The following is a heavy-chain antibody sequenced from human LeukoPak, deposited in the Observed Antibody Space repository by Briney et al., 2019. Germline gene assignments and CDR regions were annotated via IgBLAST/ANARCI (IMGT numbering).Heavy chain of an antibody. CDR2: ISGSGGAT. J-gene: IGHJ6*04. CDR1: GFTFNTYG. D-gene: IGHD3-10*02. Sequence: GGSLRLSCAASGFTFNTYGMSWVRPAPGKGLEWVSGISGSGGATYYADSVKGRFTITRHNAKNSLYLQMNSLRAEDTAVYYCAELGITMIGGVWGKGTTVTIPS. V-gene: IGHV3-23*01. CDR3: AELGITMIGGV.